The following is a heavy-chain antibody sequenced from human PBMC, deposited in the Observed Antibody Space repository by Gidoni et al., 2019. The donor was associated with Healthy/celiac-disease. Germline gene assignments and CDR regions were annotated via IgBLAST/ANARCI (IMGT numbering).Heavy chain of an antibody. CDR1: GGLFSGYY. CDR3: AREAVAADGLVVN. CDR2: INLSGST. D-gene: IGHD6-19*01. Sequence: QVQPQLRCAGLLNPSETLSILCAAYGGLFSGYYWSWNRQPPGKGLEWIGEINLSGSTNYNPALKKRGTISVETSKNQLSLKMSSGTAADAAVYYCAREAVAADGLVVNWGQGTLVTVSS. V-gene: IGHV4-34*01. J-gene: IGHJ4*02.